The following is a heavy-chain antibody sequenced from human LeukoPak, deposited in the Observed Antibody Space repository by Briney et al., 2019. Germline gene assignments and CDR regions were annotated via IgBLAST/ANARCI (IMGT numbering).Heavy chain of an antibody. D-gene: IGHD1-7*01. V-gene: IGHV4-61*08. J-gene: IGHJ6*02. Sequence: SETLSLTCTVSGGSISSGGYYWSWIRQHPGKGLEWIGYIYYSGSTYYNPSLKSRVTISVDTSKNQFSLKLSSVTAADTAVYYCARDNWNYGSSMDVWGQGTAVTVSS. CDR1: GGSISSGGYY. CDR3: ARDNWNYGSSMDV. CDR2: IYYSGST.